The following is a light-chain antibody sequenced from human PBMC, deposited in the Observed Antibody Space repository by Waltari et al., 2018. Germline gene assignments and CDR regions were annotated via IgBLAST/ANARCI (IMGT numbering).Light chain of an antibody. CDR2: ETS. J-gene: IGKJ1*01. Sequence: EIVLTQSPGTLSLSPGERATLSCRASQSVGRALVWYQQKPGQAPRLLIYETSTRAAGTPDRFSGSGFGTDFSLTISRLEPEDFAVYYCQKYERLPATFGQGTKVEIK. CDR1: QSVGRA. V-gene: IGKV3-20*01. CDR3: QKYERLPAT.